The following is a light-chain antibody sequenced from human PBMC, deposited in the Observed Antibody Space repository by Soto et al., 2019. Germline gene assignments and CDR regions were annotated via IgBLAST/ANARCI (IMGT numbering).Light chain of an antibody. Sequence: DIQMTQSPSSLSASVGDRVTITCRASQSITSYLNWYQQKPGRAPRLLLYDASSLETGVPSRFSGSGSGTDFTLTISSLQPEDVATYYCQHYDHLPITFGQGARWRL. V-gene: IGKV1-33*01. CDR1: QSITSY. J-gene: IGKJ5*01. CDR3: QHYDHLPIT. CDR2: DAS.